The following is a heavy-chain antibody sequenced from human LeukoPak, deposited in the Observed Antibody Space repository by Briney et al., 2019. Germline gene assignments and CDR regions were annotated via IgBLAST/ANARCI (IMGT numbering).Heavy chain of an antibody. CDR1: GYTFTGYY. J-gene: IGHJ4*02. CDR2: INPNSGGT. D-gene: IGHD6-6*01. CDR3: ARVSIAARPYFGY. Sequence: GASVKVSCKASGYTFTGYYMHWVRQAPGQGLEWMGWINPNSGGTNYAQKFQGRVTMTRDTSISTAYMELSRLRSDDTAVYYCARVSIAARPYFGYWGQGTLVTVSS. V-gene: IGHV1-2*02.